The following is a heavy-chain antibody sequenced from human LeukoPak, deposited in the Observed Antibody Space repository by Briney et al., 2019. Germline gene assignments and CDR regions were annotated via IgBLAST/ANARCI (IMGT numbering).Heavy chain of an antibody. J-gene: IGHJ4*02. CDR3: TTGGRWEVHFDY. CDR2: IKSKAAGGTT. D-gene: IGHD1-26*01. Sequence: GGSLRLSCAASGFTFSNAWMNWVRQAPGKGLEWVGRIKSKAAGGTTDYAAPVKGRFTISRDDSETTLYLQMNSLKTEDSAVYYCTTGGRWEVHFDYWGQGALVTVSS. CDR1: GFTFSNAW. V-gene: IGHV3-15*01.